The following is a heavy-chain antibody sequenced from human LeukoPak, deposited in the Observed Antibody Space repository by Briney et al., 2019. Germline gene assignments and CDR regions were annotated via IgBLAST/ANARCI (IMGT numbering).Heavy chain of an antibody. J-gene: IGHJ6*03. CDR2: IYYSGST. V-gene: IGHV4-39*07. CDR1: GGSISSSSYY. CDR3: ARIVAAMAARGGYYYYYYMDV. D-gene: IGHD5-18*01. Sequence: PSETLSLTCTVSGGSISSSSYYWGWIRQPPGKGLEWIGSIYYSGSTYYNPSLKSRVTISVDTSKNQFSLKLRSVTAADTAVYYCARIVAAMAARGGYYYYYYMDVWGKGTTVTVSS.